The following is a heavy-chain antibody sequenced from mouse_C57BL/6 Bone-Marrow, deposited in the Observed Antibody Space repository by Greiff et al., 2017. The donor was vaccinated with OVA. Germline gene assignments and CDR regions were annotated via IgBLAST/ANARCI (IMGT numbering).Heavy chain of an antibody. D-gene: IGHD2-14*01. V-gene: IGHV1-64*01. CDR3: ARKWVLRDFDV. Sequence: QVQLQQSGAELVKPGASVKLSCKASGYTFTSYWMHWVKQRPGQGLEWIGMIHPSSGSTNYNEKFKGKATLTVDKSSSTAYMQLSSLTSEDSAVYYCARKWVLRDFDVWGTGTTVTVSS. J-gene: IGHJ1*03. CDR2: IHPSSGST. CDR1: GYTFTSYW.